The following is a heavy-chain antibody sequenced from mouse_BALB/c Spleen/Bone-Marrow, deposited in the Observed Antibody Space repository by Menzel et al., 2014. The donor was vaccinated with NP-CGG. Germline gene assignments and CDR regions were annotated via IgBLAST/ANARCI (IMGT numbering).Heavy chain of an antibody. V-gene: IGHV14-3*02. J-gene: IGHJ4*01. CDR1: GFNIKDTY. Sequence: EVQLQQSGAELVKPGASVKLSCTASGFNIKDTYMHWVKQRPQQGLEWIGRIDPANGNTKYDPKFQGKATITADTSSNTAYLQLSSLTSEGTAVYYCARWLLPYGLDYCGQGTSVTVSS. D-gene: IGHD2-3*01. CDR2: IDPANGNT. CDR3: ARWLLPYGLDY.